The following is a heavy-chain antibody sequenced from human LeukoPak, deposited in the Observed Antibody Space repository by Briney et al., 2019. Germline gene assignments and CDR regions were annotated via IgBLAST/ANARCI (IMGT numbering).Heavy chain of an antibody. J-gene: IGHJ4*02. D-gene: IGHD6-6*01. V-gene: IGHV3-21*01. CDR3: ARERIAARRRGPGFDY. CDR1: GFTFSSYS. CDR2: ISSSSSYI. Sequence: GGSLRLSCSASGFTFSSYSMNWVRQAPGKGLEWVSSISSSSSYIYYADSVTGRFTISRDKAKNSLYLQINSLKAEDTALYYCARERIAARRRGPGFDYWGQGTLVTVSS.